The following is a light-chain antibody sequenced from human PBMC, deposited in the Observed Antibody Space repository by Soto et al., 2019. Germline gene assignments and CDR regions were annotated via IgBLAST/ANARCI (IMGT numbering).Light chain of an antibody. J-gene: IGKJ1*01. V-gene: IGKV1-5*03. CDR2: KAS. CDR3: QQYMWT. Sequence: DIQMTPSPSTLSAFVGDRVTITCRASDSISSWLAWYQQKPGKAPKLLIYKASNLASGVPSRFSGSGSGTEFTLTISSLQPDDSATYYCQQYMWTFGQGTKVDI. CDR1: DSISSW.